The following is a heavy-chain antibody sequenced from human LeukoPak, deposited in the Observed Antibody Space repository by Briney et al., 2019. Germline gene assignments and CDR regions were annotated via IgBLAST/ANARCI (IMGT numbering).Heavy chain of an antibody. CDR2: FDPEDGGT. D-gene: IGHD1-1*01. Sequence: GASVKDSCKVSGYTLTELSLHWVRQAPGKGLEWMGRFDPEDGGTIYARKFQGRVTMTEDTSTDTAYMELSSLRSGDTAVYFCAVSLTTGGYYGMDVWGQGTTVTVSS. J-gene: IGHJ6*02. CDR3: AVSLTTGGYYGMDV. V-gene: IGHV1-24*01. CDR1: GYTLTELS.